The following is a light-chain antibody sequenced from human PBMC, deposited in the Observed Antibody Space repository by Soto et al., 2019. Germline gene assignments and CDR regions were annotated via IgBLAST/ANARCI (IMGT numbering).Light chain of an antibody. CDR1: QSISSW. J-gene: IGKJ5*01. CDR2: DAS. V-gene: IGKV1-5*01. CDR3: QQYDTYSIV. Sequence: DIQMTQSPSTLSTSVGDGLMVTVRASQSISSWLAWYQQKPGKSLKLLIFDASGLQSGVPSRFRGSGSGIEFTLTISSLQPDDFATYYCQQYDTYSIVFGQGTRLEIK.